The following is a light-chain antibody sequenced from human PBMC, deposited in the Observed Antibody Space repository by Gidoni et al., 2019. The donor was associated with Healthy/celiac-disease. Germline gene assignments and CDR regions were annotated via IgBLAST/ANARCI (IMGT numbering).Light chain of an antibody. V-gene: IGKV3-20*01. J-gene: IGKJ4*01. Sequence: EIVLTQSPGTLSLSPGQSATLACRASQSISSSQLAWYQQKPGQAPRPLMYGASSRATGIPDRFSGSGSGTAFTLTIRRLEPEDFAVYYCQHFGNFGGGTKVE. CDR3: QHFGN. CDR2: GAS. CDR1: QSISSSQ.